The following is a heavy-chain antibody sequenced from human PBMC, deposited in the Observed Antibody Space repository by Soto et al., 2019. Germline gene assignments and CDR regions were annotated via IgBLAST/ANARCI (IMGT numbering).Heavy chain of an antibody. J-gene: IGHJ4*02. D-gene: IGHD1-20*01. Sequence: PXGSLRLSCAAAGVTFSSYAMTWVRQAPGKGLEWVSTISGTGGNTYYADSVKGRFTISRDNSKNTVYLQMNSLRAEDTAVYYCVKAVYLLDFDYWGQGTLVTVSS. CDR3: VKAVYLLDFDY. V-gene: IGHV3-23*01. CDR2: ISGTGGNT. CDR1: GVTFSSYA.